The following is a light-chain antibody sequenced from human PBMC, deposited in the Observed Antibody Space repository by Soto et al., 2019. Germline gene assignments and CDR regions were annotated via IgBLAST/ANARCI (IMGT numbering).Light chain of an antibody. CDR3: GTWDSSLSAGV. V-gene: IGLV1-51*01. Sequence: QSVLTQPPSVSATPGQTVTISCSGSNSNIGNNYVSWYQQLPGTAPKLLIYDNNKRPSEIPERFSGSKSGPSATLGITGLQTGDEADYYCGTWDSSLSAGVFGTGTKVTVL. J-gene: IGLJ1*01. CDR2: DNN. CDR1: NSNIGNNY.